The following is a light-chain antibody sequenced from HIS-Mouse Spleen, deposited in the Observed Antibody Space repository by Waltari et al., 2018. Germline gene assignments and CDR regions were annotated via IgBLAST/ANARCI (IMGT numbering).Light chain of an antibody. CDR3: QVWDSSSDHWV. CDR1: NIGSKS. CDR2: DDS. V-gene: IGLV3-21*02. Sequence: SYVLTQPPSVSVAPGQTARITCGGNNIGSKSVHWYQQKPGQAPVLVVYDDSDRPSAIPERFSGSNAGNTATLTISRVEAGDEADYCCQVWDSSSDHWVFGGGTKLTVL. J-gene: IGLJ3*02.